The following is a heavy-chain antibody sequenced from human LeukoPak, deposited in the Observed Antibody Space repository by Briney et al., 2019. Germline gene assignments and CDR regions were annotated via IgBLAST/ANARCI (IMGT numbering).Heavy chain of an antibody. D-gene: IGHD2-2*01. CDR2: ISSSGSTI. CDR1: GFTFSSYE. J-gene: IGHJ6*02. CDR3: ARDQYCSSTSCYGWNYYYYGMDV. V-gene: IGHV3-48*03. Sequence: GGSLRLSCAASGFTFSSYEMNWIRQAPGKGLEWVSYISSSGSTIYYADSVKGRFTISRDNAKNSLYLQMNSLRAEDTAVYYCARDQYCSSTSCYGWNYYYYGMDVWGQGTTVTVSS.